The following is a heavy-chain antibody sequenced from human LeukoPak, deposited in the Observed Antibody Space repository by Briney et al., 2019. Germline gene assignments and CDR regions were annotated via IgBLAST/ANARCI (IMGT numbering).Heavy chain of an antibody. V-gene: IGHV1-2*02. CDR1: GYTFTDYY. CDR3: AGDSIWIRDYYYGSGSYWDY. D-gene: IGHD3-10*01. Sequence: ASVKVSCKASGYTFTDYYMHWVRQAPGQGLEWMGWINPNSGGTNYAQKFQGRVTMTRDTSISTAYMELSRLRSDDTAVYYCAGDSIWIRDYYYGSGSYWDYWGQGTLVTVSS. CDR2: INPNSGGT. J-gene: IGHJ4*02.